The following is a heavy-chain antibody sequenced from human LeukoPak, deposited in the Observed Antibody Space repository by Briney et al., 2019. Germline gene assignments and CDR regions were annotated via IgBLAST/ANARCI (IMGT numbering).Heavy chain of an antibody. CDR1: GDSLSIKSAA. D-gene: IGHD3-16*01. J-gene: IGHJ6*02. CDR3: SRQEGGGMDV. CDR2: TYYRSKWHN. V-gene: IGHV6-1*01. Sequence: SQTLSLTCAISGDSLSIKSAAWNWVRQSPSRGLEWLGRTYYRSKWHNDYAVSVKSRITVKPDTSMNQFSLQLYSVSPDDTAVYYCSRQEGGGMDVWGQGTTVTVSS.